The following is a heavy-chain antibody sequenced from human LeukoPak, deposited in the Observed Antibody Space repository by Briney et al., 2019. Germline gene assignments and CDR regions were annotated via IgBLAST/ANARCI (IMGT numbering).Heavy chain of an antibody. CDR1: GGSISSGGYY. Sequence: SQTLSLTCTVSGGSISSGGYYWSWIRQHPGKGLEWIGYIYYSGSTYYNPSLKSRVTISVDTSKNQFSLKLSSVTAADTAVYYCARGWSSSWYKNGYYFDYWGQGTLVTVSS. V-gene: IGHV4-31*03. D-gene: IGHD6-13*01. CDR3: ARGWSSSWYKNGYYFDY. CDR2: IYYSGST. J-gene: IGHJ4*02.